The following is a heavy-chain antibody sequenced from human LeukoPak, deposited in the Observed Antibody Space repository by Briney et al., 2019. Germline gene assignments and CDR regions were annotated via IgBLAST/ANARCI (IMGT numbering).Heavy chain of an antibody. V-gene: IGHV1-18*01. J-gene: IGHJ4*02. D-gene: IGHD6-19*01. Sequence: ASVKVSCKASGYNFISYGISWVRQAPGQGLEWIGWISAYNGNTNYAQSLQGRVTMTTDTSTSTAYMELSRLRSDDTAVYYCARDSGIAVAGTRPTGDFDYWGQGTLVTVSS. CDR2: ISAYNGNT. CDR3: ARDSGIAVAGTRPTGDFDY. CDR1: GYNFISYG.